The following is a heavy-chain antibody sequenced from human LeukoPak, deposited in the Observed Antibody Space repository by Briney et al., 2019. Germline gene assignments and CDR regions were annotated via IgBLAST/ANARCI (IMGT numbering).Heavy chain of an antibody. Sequence: GGSLRLSCAASGITFSNYAMSWVRQAPGKGLEWVSAISGSGGNTYYAASVEGRFTISRDNSKNTLYLQMNSLRAEDTAVYYCAKDPRDYGGNSISGYYFDNWGQGTLVTVSS. J-gene: IGHJ4*02. D-gene: IGHD4-23*01. CDR2: ISGSGGNT. CDR3: AKDPRDYGGNSISGYYFDN. V-gene: IGHV3-23*01. CDR1: GITFSNYA.